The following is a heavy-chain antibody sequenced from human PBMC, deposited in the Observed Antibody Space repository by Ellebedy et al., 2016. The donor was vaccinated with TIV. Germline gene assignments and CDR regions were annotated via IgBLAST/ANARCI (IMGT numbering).Heavy chain of an antibody. Sequence: GESLKISCAASGFTFSSYAMHWVRQAPGKGLEWVAVISYDGSNKYYADSVKGRFTISRDNAKKSLYLQMNSLRVEDTALYYCASGYGSGRAGAYWGQGTLVTVSS. D-gene: IGHD3-10*01. CDR3: ASGYGSGRAGAY. CDR1: GFTFSSYA. CDR2: ISYDGSNK. V-gene: IGHV3-30*07. J-gene: IGHJ4*02.